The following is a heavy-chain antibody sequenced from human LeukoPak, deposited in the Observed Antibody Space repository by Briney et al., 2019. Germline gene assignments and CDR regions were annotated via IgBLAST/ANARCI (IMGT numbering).Heavy chain of an antibody. V-gene: IGHV3-43*01. CDR2: ISWDGGNT. D-gene: IGHD1-20*01. CDR3: ARAYGKWNDVYFYAFDL. Sequence: GGSLRLSCAASGFAFGHYTMHWVRQAPGKGLEWVSLISWDGGNTYYADSVKGRFTVSRDNAKSSLYLQMNSLRAEDTALYYCARAYGKWNDVYFYAFDLWGQGTMVTVSS. J-gene: IGHJ3*01. CDR1: GFAFGHYT.